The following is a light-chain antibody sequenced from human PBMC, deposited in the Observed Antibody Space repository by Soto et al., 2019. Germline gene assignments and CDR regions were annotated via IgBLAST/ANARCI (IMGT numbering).Light chain of an antibody. CDR2: DVD. CDR1: SSDIGAYKF. Sequence: QSALTQPASLSGSPGQSIAISCTGSSSDIGAYKFVSWYQQHPGKAPKLLIYDVDTRPSGVSDRFSGSKSGITASLTSSGIQAEDEADYYGKSYTTSSTYLFGSGTTVTVL. V-gene: IGLV2-14*01. CDR3: KSYTTSSTYL. J-gene: IGLJ1*01.